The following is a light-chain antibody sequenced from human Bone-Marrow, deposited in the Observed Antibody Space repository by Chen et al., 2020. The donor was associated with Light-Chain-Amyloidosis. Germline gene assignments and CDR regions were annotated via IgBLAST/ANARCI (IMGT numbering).Light chain of an antibody. Sequence: QSALTQPASVSGSPGQSITIYCPGTSSDIGGYNYVFWYQQHPGRAPKLMIYDVTNRPSGVSNRFSGSKSGNTASLTISGLQAEDEADYYCSSYTTTSAPLIFGGGTKLTVL. CDR3: SSYTTTSAPLI. V-gene: IGLV2-14*03. CDR2: DVT. CDR1: SSDIGGYNY. J-gene: IGLJ2*01.